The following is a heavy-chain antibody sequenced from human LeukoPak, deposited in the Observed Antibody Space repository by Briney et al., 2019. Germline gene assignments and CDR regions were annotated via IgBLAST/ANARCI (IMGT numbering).Heavy chain of an antibody. CDR2: IIPIFGTA. D-gene: IGHD6-19*01. CDR1: GGTFSSYA. V-gene: IGHV1-69*05. CDR3: ARVGSGWYPPGY. Sequence: SVKVSCKASGGTFSSYAISWVRQAPGQGLEWMGGIIPIFGTANYAQKLQGRVTMTTDTSTSTAYMELRSLRSDDTAVYYCARVGSGWYPPGYWGQGTLVTVSS. J-gene: IGHJ4*02.